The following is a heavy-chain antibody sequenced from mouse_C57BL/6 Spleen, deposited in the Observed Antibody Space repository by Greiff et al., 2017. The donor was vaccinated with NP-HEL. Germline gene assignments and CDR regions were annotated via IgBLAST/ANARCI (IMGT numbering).Heavy chain of an antibody. D-gene: IGHD2-4*01. J-gene: IGHJ2*01. Sequence: QVQLQQPGAELVRPGSSVKLSCKASGYTFTSYWMHWVKQRPIQGLEWIGNIDPSDSETHYNQKFKDKATLTVDKSSSTAYMQLSSLTSEDSAVYYCARVDDYDEGYYFDYWGQGTTLTVSS. V-gene: IGHV1-52*01. CDR2: IDPSDSET. CDR3: ARVDDYDEGYYFDY. CDR1: GYTFTSYW.